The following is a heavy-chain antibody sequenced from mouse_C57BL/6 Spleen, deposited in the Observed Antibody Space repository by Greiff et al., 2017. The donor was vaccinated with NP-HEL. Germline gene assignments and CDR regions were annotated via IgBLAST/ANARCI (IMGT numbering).Heavy chain of an antibody. Sequence: QVHVKQSGAELARPGASVKMSCKASGYTFTSYTMHWVKQRPGQGLEWIGYINPSSGYTKYNQKFKDKATLTADKSSSTAYMQLSSLTSEDSAVYYCARMHGGYGGAMDDWGQGTSVTVSS. V-gene: IGHV1-4*01. CDR2: INPSSGYT. J-gene: IGHJ4*01. CDR3: ARMHGGYGGAMDD. D-gene: IGHD2-3*01. CDR1: GYTFTSYT.